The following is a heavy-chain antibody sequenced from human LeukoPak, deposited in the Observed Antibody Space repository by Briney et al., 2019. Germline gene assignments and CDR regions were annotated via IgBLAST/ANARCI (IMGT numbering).Heavy chain of an antibody. Sequence: GGSLRLSCAASGFTFSSYAMSWVRQAPGKGLEWVSAISGSGATTYYADSVKGRFTFSRDNSKNTLYLQMNSLRAEDTALYYCAKLGDYGDFCSNWGQGTLVTVSS. V-gene: IGHV3-23*01. J-gene: IGHJ4*02. D-gene: IGHD4-17*01. CDR2: ISGSGATT. CDR1: GFTFSSYA. CDR3: AKLGDYGDFCSN.